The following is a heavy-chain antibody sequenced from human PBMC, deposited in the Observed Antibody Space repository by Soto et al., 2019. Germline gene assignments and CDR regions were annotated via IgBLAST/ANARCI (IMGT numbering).Heavy chain of an antibody. V-gene: IGHV1-2*04. CDR2: INPNSGGT. CDR3: ARARQYYDFWSGPKYGMDV. J-gene: IGHJ6*02. Sequence: GASVKVSCKASGYTFTGYYMHWVRQAPGQGLEWMGWINPNSGGTNYAQKFQGWVTMTRDTSISTAYMELSRLRSDDTAVYYCARARQYYDFWSGPKYGMDVWGQGTTVTVSS. CDR1: GYTFTGYY. D-gene: IGHD3-3*01.